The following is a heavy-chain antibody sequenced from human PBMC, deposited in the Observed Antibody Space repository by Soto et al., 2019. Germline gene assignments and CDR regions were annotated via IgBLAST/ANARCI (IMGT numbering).Heavy chain of an antibody. CDR3: ARVGGVKCYHYFDASDY. Sequence: QVQLVQSGAEVKKPGASVKVSCKGSGYTFTSFGITWVRQTPGQGLEWMGWITTYNDNTNYAQKFQGRVTMTTDTSNSKAYLELTSLRSDDTAVYYWARVGGVKCYHYFDASDYWGQGTLVTVSS. CDR1: GYTFTSFG. CDR2: ITTYNDNT. J-gene: IGHJ4*02. D-gene: IGHD2-15*01. V-gene: IGHV1-18*01.